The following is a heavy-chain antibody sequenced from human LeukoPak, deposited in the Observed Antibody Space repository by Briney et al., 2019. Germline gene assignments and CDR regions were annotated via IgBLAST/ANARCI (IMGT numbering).Heavy chain of an antibody. Sequence: ASVKVSCTASGYTFIGYYIHWVRQAPGQGLEWMGLINPNSGRINYAQKFQGRVTMTRDTSISTAYMELSRLRSDDTAVYYCARDQRLVAGTFYFDYWGQGTLVTVSS. CDR1: GYTFIGYY. CDR3: ARDQRLVAGTFYFDY. V-gene: IGHV1-2*02. CDR2: INPNSGRI. D-gene: IGHD6-19*01. J-gene: IGHJ4*02.